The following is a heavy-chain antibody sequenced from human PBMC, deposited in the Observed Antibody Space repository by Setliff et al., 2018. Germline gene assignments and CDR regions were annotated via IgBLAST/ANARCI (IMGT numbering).Heavy chain of an antibody. J-gene: IGHJ4*02. Sequence: SGPTLVNPTQTLTLTCTFSGFSLTTNGVGVGWIRQPPGKALEWLALIYYDDDRRYNPSVKNRLTITKDTSKNQVVPTMTNVDPVDTATYYCARGFWSGYFVLDFWGQGSLVTVSS. CDR1: GFSLTTNGVG. V-gene: IGHV2-5*02. CDR3: ARGFWSGYFVLDF. CDR2: IYYDDDR. D-gene: IGHD3-3*01.